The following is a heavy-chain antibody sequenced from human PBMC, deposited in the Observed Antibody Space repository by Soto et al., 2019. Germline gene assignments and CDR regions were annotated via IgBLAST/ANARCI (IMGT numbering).Heavy chain of an antibody. CDR3: ARRDFDSSGYSQAFDF. V-gene: IGHV5-51*01. J-gene: IGHJ4*02. CDR2: IFPGDSDT. CDR1: GYSFTNYW. D-gene: IGHD3-22*01. Sequence: GESLKISCQTSGYSFTNYWIGWVRQLPGKGPEYMGVIFPGDSDTKYSPPFQGQVTISVDKSINTAYLQWSSLKASDTAMYYCARRDFDSSGYSQAFDFWGQGTSVTVSS.